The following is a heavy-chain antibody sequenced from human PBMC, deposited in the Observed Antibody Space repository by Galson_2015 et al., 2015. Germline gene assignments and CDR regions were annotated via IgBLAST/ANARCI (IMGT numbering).Heavy chain of an antibody. CDR3: AREAAGLGPWYMDV. Sequence: SLRLSCAASGFTSSSYSMNWVRQAPGKGLEWVSSISSSNNYIYYADSVKGRFTISRDNAKNSLFLQTNSLRADDTAVYYCAREAAGLGPWYMDVWGKGTTVTVSS. J-gene: IGHJ6*03. CDR2: ISSSNNYI. CDR1: GFTSSSYS. D-gene: IGHD6-25*01. V-gene: IGHV3-21*01.